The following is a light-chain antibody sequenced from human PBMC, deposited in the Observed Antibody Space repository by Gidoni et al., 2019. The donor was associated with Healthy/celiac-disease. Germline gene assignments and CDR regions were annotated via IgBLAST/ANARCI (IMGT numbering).Light chain of an antibody. V-gene: IGLV1-44*01. J-gene: IGLJ3*02. CDR2: SNN. CDR1: SSNIGSNT. CDR3: AAWDDSLNGWV. Sequence: QSVLTQPPSASGTPGQRVTISCSGRSSNIGSNTVNWYQQLPGTAPKLLIYSNNQRPSGVLDRFSGSKSGTSASLAISGLQSEDEADYYCAAWDDSLNGWVFGGGTKLTVL.